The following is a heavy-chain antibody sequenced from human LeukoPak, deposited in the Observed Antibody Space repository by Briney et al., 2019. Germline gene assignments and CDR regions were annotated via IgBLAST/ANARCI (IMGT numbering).Heavy chain of an antibody. CDR2: INSDGSRT. CDR1: GFPFSSYW. Sequence: GGSLSLSCAASGFPFSSYWMHWVRQAPGKGLVWVSRINSDGSRTNYADSVKGRFTISRDNAKNTLYLQMNSLRAEDTAVYYCTRDRDIFDIWGQGTMVTVSS. J-gene: IGHJ3*02. CDR3: TRDRDIFDI. D-gene: IGHD3-10*01. V-gene: IGHV3-74*01.